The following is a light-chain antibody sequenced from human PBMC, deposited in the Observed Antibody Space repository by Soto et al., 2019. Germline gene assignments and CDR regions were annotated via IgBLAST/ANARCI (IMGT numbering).Light chain of an antibody. Sequence: EIVLTQSPGTLSLSPGERATLSCRASQSVSSSFLAWYKQKPVQAPRLLIYGASSRDTGIPDSLSGRGSGTDFTLTISRLEPEDVAEYYGQHYCSSPLTFGGGSKVEIK. CDR1: QSVSSSF. V-gene: IGKV3-20*01. J-gene: IGKJ4*01. CDR3: QHYCSSPLT. CDR2: GAS.